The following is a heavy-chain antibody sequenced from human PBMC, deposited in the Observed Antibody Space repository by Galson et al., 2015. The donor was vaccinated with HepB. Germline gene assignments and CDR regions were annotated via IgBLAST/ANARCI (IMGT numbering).Heavy chain of an antibody. CDR1: GFIVSKNY. CDR2: IHSGGNT. Sequence: SLRLSCAASGFIVSKNYMNWVRQAPGKGLEWVSIIHSGGNTYYADSVKGRFTVSRDNSKNTLYLQMNSLRAEDTAIYYCARCRGYRNGICYFDYWGQGALVTVSS. J-gene: IGHJ4*02. CDR3: ARCRGYRNGICYFDY. D-gene: IGHD5-18*01. V-gene: IGHV3-53*01.